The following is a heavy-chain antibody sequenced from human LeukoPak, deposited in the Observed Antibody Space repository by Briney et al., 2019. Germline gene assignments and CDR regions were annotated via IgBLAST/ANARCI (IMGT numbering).Heavy chain of an antibody. CDR2: IFPSVGEI. Sequence: GGSLRLSCAASGFTFSTFAMIWVRQPPGKGLEWVSSIFPSVGEIPYADSVRGRFTISRDNSKSTLSLQMNSLRAEDTAIYYCATYRQVLLPFESWGQGTLVTVSS. CDR1: GFTFSTFA. D-gene: IGHD2-8*02. CDR3: ATYRQVLLPFES. J-gene: IGHJ4*02. V-gene: IGHV3-23*01.